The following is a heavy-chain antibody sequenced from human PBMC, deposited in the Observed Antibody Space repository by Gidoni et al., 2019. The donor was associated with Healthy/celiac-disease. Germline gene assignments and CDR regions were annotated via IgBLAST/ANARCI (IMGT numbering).Heavy chain of an antibody. CDR3: VRECREYGDYLRHFDY. D-gene: IGHD4-17*01. CDR1: GYTFTIYG. V-gene: IGHV1-18*04. J-gene: IGHJ4*02. CDR2: ISAYNGNT. Sequence: QVQLVQSGAEVEKPGDSGKVSCTASGYTFTIYGISWWRQAPGQGLQCMVWISAYNGNTNYAQKLQGRVTMTTDTSTSTAYMELRSLRSDDTAVYYCVRECREYGDYLRHFDYWGQGTLVTVSS.